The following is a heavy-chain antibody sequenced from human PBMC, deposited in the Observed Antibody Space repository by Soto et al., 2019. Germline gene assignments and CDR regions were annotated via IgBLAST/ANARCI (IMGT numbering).Heavy chain of an antibody. CDR3: TKRRNVLRFLEWSSGMEV. V-gene: IGHV3-30*18. J-gene: IGHJ6*02. CDR2: ISDDGSNK. D-gene: IGHD3-3*01. Sequence: GGSLKISFAASGFTFSKYCMHWVRKALGKGLEWVAVISDDGSNKYYADSMKGRFTMSRDNSKSTLYLQMNSLRVEDTAVYYCTKRRNVLRFLEWSSGMEVWGQGT. CDR1: GFTFSKYC.